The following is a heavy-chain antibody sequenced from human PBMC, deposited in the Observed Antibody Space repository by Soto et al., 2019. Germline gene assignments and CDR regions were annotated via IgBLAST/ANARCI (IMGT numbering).Heavy chain of an antibody. J-gene: IGHJ4*02. CDR1: GGTFSSYA. Sequence: QVQLVQSGAEVKKPGSSVKVSCTASGGTFSSYAISWVRQAPGQGLEWMGGIIPIFGTANYAQKFQGRVTITADESTSTAYMELSRLRSEDTAVYYCARAIDYYDSSGYPQTQFDYWCQGTLVTVSS. CDR3: ARAIDYYDSSGYPQTQFDY. V-gene: IGHV1-69*01. D-gene: IGHD3-22*01. CDR2: IIPIFGTA.